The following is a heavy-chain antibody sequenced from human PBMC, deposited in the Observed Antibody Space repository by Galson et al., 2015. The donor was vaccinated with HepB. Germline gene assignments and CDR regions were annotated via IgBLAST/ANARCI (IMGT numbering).Heavy chain of an antibody. Sequence: SLRLSCAASGFAFSYACMRWVRQAPGKGLEWVGRITCKSDGGSIDDAAPVKGRFTISRDDSENTVYLQMNSLKTEDTVVHYCTPRHRVSGSGSGYWGQGTLVTVSS. V-gene: IGHV3-15*05. CDR1: GFAFSYAC. D-gene: IGHD1-26*01. J-gene: IGHJ4*02. CDR2: ITCKSDGGSI. CDR3: TPRHRVSGSGSGY.